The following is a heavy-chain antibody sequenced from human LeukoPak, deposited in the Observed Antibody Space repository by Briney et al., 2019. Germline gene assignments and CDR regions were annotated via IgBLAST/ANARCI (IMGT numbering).Heavy chain of an antibody. Sequence: GGSLRLSCAASGFTVSSNYMSWVRQAPGKGLEWVANIKQDGSEMYYVDSVKGRFTISRDNAKNSLYLQMNSLRAEDTAVYFRAREQVAVPGGDSWGQGTLVTVSS. V-gene: IGHV3-7*04. J-gene: IGHJ5*01. CDR1: GFTVSSNY. D-gene: IGHD6-19*01. CDR3: AREQVAVPGGDS. CDR2: IKQDGSEM.